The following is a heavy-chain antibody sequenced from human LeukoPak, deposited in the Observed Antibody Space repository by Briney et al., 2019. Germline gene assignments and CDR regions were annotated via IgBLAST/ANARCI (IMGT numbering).Heavy chain of an antibody. V-gene: IGHV3-53*01. CDR3: AKYLSGNYYHGLDV. CDR1: GFTVSSNY. D-gene: IGHD3-3*01. Sequence: GGSLRLSCAASGFTVSSNYMSWVRQAPGKGLEWVSVIYSGGSTYYADSVKGRFTISRDNSKNTVYLQMSSLRAEDTAIYYCAKYLSGNYYHGLDVWGQGTTVTVSS. J-gene: IGHJ6*02. CDR2: IYSGGST.